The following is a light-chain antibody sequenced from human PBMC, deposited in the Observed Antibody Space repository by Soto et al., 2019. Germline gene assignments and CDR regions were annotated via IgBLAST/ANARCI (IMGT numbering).Light chain of an antibody. J-gene: IGKJ4*01. CDR1: QSVSSSY. CDR2: GAS. Sequence: EIVLTQSPGTLSLSPGERATLSCRASQSVSSSYLAWYQQKPGQAHRLLIYGASSRDTGIPDRFSGSGSGTDFTLTISRLEPEDFAVYYCQQSGSSPLTFGGGTKVEIK. CDR3: QQSGSSPLT. V-gene: IGKV3-20*01.